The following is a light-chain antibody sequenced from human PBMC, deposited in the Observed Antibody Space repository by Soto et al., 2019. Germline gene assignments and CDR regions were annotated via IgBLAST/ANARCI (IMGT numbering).Light chain of an antibody. J-gene: IGLJ2*01. CDR3: SSYGGSNTVV. CDR1: SSDVGGYNY. V-gene: IGLV2-8*01. CDR2: EVS. Sequence: QSALTQPPSASGSPGQSVTISCTGSSSDVGGYNYVSWYQQHPGTAPKLMIYEVSHRPSGVPDRLSGSKSGNTASLTVSGIQAEDEADYYCSSYGGSNTVVFGGGTKLTVL.